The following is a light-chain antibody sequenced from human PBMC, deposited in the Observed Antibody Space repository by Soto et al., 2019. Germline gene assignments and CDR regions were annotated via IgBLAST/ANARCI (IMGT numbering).Light chain of an antibody. V-gene: IGLV2-23*01. CDR1: SSDVGSYNL. J-gene: IGLJ2*01. CDR3: CSYAGSSVV. Sequence: QSALTQPASVSGSPGQSITISCTGTSSDVGSYNLVSWYQQHPGKAPKLMIYEGSKRPSGVSNRFSGSKSGNTASLTISGLQAEDEPDYHCCSYAGSSVVFGGGTKLTVL. CDR2: EGS.